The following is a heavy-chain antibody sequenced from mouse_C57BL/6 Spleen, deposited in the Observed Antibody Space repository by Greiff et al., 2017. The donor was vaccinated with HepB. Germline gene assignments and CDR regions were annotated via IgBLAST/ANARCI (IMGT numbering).Heavy chain of an antibody. D-gene: IGHD2-12*01. Sequence: QVQLQQPGAELVMPGASVKLSCKASGYTFTSYWMPWVKQRPGQGLEWIGEIDPSDSYTNYNQKFKGKSTLTVDKSSSTAYMQLSSLTSEDSAVYYCARGGYSRYYFDYWGQGTTLTVSS. CDR1: GYTFTSYW. CDR3: ARGGYSRYYFDY. V-gene: IGHV1-69*01. CDR2: IDPSDSYT. J-gene: IGHJ2*01.